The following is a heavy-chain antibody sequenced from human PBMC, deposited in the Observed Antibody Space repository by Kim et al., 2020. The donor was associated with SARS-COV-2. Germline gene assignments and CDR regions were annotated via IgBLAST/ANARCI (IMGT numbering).Heavy chain of an antibody. Sequence: AAAVNGRSTNSRDNSKNRLYLQMNSLRSHDTAVYYCARTHSNWVLSIDYWGQGTLVTVSS. J-gene: IGHJ4*02. CDR3: ARTHSNWVLSIDY. D-gene: IGHD1-1*01. V-gene: IGHV3-30*07.